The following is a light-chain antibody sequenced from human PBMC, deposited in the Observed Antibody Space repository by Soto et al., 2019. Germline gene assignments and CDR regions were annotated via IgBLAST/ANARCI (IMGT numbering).Light chain of an antibody. V-gene: IGLV2-8*01. CDR1: NSDVGGYNY. J-gene: IGLJ2*01. CDR3: SSYGGRKNVI. CDR2: EVN. Sequence: QSVLTQPPSASGSPGQSVTISCTGTNSDVGGYNYVSWYQHHPGKAPKLMIYEVNKRPSGVSDRFSGSKSGNTASLTVSGLQAEDEADYYCSSYGGRKNVIFGGGTKVTVL.